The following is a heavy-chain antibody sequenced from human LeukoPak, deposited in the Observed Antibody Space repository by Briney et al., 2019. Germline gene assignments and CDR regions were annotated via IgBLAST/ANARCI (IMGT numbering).Heavy chain of an antibody. CDR2: INHSGST. J-gene: IGHJ3*02. D-gene: IGHD3-3*01. V-gene: IGHV4-34*01. CDR3: ARSPTWRFAFDI. CDR1: GGSFSGYY. Sequence: PSETLSLTCAVYGGSFSGYYWSWIRQPPGKGLEWIGEINHSGSTNYNPSLKSRVTISVDTSKNQFSLKLSSVTAADTAVYYCARSPTWRFAFDIWGQGTMVTVSS.